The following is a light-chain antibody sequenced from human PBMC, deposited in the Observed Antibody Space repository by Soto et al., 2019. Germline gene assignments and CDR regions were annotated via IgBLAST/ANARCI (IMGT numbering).Light chain of an antibody. CDR2: DAS. CDR1: QSVSSY. CDR3: HQRSNWPIT. V-gene: IGKV3-11*01. Sequence: EIVLTQSPATLSLSPGERATLSCRASQSVSSYLAWYQQKPGQAPRLLIYDASNRATGIPARFSGSGSATDFTLTISSLAPEDFAVYYCHQRSNWPITFGQGTRLELK. J-gene: IGKJ5*01.